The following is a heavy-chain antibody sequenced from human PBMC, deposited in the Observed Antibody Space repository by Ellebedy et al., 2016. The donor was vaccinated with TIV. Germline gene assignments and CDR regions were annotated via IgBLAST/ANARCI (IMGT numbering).Heavy chain of an antibody. CDR1: GFTFDEFT. V-gene: IGHV3-43*01. D-gene: IGHD3-10*01. Sequence: PGGSLRLSCAASGFTFDEFTMHWVRQGPGKGLEWVSSINWDGTYTFYADSVKARFTISRDNRKTSLCLQMDHLRPEDTALYYCVGGSVSRGDYWGQGTRVTVSS. CDR2: INWDGTYT. J-gene: IGHJ4*02. CDR3: VGGSVSRGDY.